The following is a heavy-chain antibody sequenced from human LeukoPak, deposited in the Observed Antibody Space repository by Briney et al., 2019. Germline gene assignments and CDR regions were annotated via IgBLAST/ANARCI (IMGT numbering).Heavy chain of an antibody. J-gene: IGHJ6*03. Sequence: PGGSLRLSCAASGFTFDDYGMSWVRQAPGKGLEWVSGINWNGGSTGYADSVKGRFTISRGNAKNSLYLQMNSLRAEDTALYYCARCLRLGYYYYYYMDVWGKGTTVTVSS. CDR3: ARCLRLGYYYYYYMDV. CDR2: INWNGGST. V-gene: IGHV3-20*04. CDR1: GFTFDDYG. D-gene: IGHD3-10*01.